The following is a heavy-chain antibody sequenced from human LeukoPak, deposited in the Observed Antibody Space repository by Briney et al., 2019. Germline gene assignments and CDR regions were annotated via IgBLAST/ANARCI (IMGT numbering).Heavy chain of an antibody. V-gene: IGHV3-7*01. Sequence: GGSLRLSCAASGFTFSSYWMSWVRQAPGKWLEWVANIKEDGSEKYYVDSVRGRFTISRDNAKNSLYLYMNSLRVEDTAVYYCATSYDILIGYFGSWGQGTLVTVSS. D-gene: IGHD3-9*01. CDR3: ATSYDILIGYFGS. CDR2: IKEDGSEK. J-gene: IGHJ4*02. CDR1: GFTFSSYW.